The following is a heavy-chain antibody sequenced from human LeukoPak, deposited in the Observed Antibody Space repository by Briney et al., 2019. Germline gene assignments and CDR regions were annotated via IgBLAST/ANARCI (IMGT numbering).Heavy chain of an antibody. V-gene: IGHV4-59*01. CDR2: IYYSGST. CDR3: ARGVSSGYFDY. Sequence: KPSETLSLTCTVSGGSISSYYWTWIRQPPGKGLEWIGYIYYSGSTNYNPSLKSRVTISVDTSKNQFSLKLTSVTAADTAVYYCARGVSSGYFDYCGQGTLVTVSS. J-gene: IGHJ4*02. D-gene: IGHD3-22*01. CDR1: GGSISSYY.